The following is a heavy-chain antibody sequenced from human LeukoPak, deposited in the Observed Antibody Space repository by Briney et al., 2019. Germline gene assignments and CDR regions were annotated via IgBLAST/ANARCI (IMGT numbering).Heavy chain of an antibody. CDR1: GGSISSYY. V-gene: IGHV4-59*01. J-gene: IGHJ3*02. Sequence: SETLSLTCTVSGGSISSYYWSWLQQPPGKGLEWIGYIYYSGSTNYNPSLKSRVTISVDTSKNQFSLKLSSVTAADTAVYYCARGFGKNLVVPAAMLYGSGMPDAFDIWGQGTMVTVSS. D-gene: IGHD2-2*01. CDR3: ARGFGKNLVVPAAMLYGSGMPDAFDI. CDR2: IYYSGST.